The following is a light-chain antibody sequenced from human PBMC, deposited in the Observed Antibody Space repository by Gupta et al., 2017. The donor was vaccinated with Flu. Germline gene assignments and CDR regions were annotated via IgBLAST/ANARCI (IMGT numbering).Light chain of an antibody. V-gene: IGLV2-14*01. Sequence: SALTQPASVAGSHALSITSSFTGTSSDVGGDNYVSWYQHHPAKAPKLMLYEVSKRTSVVASCFSGSESGNTASLTISARQDDEAADYYCCSYTSSSSYVFGSGTKVTVL. J-gene: IGLJ1*01. CDR1: SSDVGGDNY. CDR3: CSYTSSSSYV. CDR2: EVS.